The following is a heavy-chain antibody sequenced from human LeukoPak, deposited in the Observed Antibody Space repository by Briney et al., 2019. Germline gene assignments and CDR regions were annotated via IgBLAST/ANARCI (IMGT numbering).Heavy chain of an antibody. CDR2: IYYSGST. V-gene: IGHV4-30-4*01. CDR3: ARGPYNEWQQPIAEPFDY. CDR1: GGSISSGDYY. D-gene: IGHD6-13*01. Sequence: SQTLSLTCTVSGGSISSGDYYWSWIRQPPGKGLEWIGYIYYSGSTYYNPSLKSRVTISVDTSKNQFSLKLSSVTAADTAVYYCARGPYNEWQQPIAEPFDYWGQGTLVTVSS. J-gene: IGHJ4*02.